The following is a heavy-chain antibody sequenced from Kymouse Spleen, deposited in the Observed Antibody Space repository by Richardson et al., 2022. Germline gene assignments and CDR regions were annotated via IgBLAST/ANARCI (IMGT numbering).Heavy chain of an antibody. CDR3: TTDGAVVVPAAPYYGMDV. D-gene: IGHD2-2*02. V-gene: IGHV3-15*01. Sequence: EVQLVESGGGLVKPGGSLRLSCAASGFTFSNAWMSWVRQAPGKGLEWVGRIKSKTDGGTTDYAAPVKGRFTISRDDSKNTLYLQMNSLKTEDTAVYYCTTDGAVVVPAAPYYGMDVWGQGTTVTVSS. J-gene: IGHJ6*02. CDR2: IKSKTDGGTT. CDR1: GFTFSNAW.